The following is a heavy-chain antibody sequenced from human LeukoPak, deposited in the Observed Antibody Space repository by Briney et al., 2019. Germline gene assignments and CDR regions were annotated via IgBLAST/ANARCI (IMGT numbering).Heavy chain of an antibody. D-gene: IGHD3-10*01. Sequence: SETLSLTCAVYGGSFSGYYWVWVRQPPRKGLEWIGEINKSGNTEHNPSVKGRVTISLDASKNQFSLRLTSVTAADTAVYYCARGYGSGSYYKYWGQGTLVTVSS. CDR3: ARGYGSGSYYKY. CDR2: INKSGNT. CDR1: GGSFSGYY. V-gene: IGHV4-34*01. J-gene: IGHJ4*02.